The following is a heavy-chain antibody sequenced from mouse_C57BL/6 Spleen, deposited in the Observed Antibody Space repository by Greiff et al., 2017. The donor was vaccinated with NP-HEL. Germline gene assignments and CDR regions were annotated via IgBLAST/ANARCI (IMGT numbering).Heavy chain of an antibody. CDR1: GYTFTSYW. D-gene: IGHD1-1*01. Sequence: EVQLQQSGTVLARPGASVKMSCKTSGYTFTSYWMHWVKQRPGQGLEWIGAIYPGNSDTSYNQKFKGKAKLTAVTSASTAYMELSSLTNEDSAVYSCSSYYYGSSSCYFDVWGTGTTVTVSS. J-gene: IGHJ1*03. CDR2: IYPGNSDT. V-gene: IGHV1-5*01. CDR3: SSYYYGSSSCYFDV.